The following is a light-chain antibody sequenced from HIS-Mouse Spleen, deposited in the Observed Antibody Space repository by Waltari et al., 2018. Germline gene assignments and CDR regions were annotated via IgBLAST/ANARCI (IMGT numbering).Light chain of an antibody. Sequence: SYELTQPPSVSVSPGQTASITCSGDTLGDKYAFWCQQKPGQSPVLVIYQDSKRPSGIPERFSGSNSGNTATLTISGTQAMDEADYYCQAWDSSTDVVFGGGTKLTVL. CDR2: QDS. CDR3: QAWDSSTDVV. J-gene: IGLJ2*01. V-gene: IGLV3-1*01. CDR1: TLGDKY.